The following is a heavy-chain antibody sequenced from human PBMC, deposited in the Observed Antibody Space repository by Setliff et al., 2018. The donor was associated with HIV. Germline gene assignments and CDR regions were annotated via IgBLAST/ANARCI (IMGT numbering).Heavy chain of an antibody. CDR2: INTYTANP. CDR3: ARDRGVRGANDAFNI. Sequence: ASVKVSCKAFGYTFTSYALNWVRQAPGQGLEWMGWINTYTANPMYAQGFTGRFVYSLDTSVRTAYLQISSLKAEDTALYYCARDRGVRGANDAFNIWGLGTMVTVSS. J-gene: IGHJ3*02. D-gene: IGHD3-10*01. V-gene: IGHV7-4-1*02. CDR1: GYTFTSYA.